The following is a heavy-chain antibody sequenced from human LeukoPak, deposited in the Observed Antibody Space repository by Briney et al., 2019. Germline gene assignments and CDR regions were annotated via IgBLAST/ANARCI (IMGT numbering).Heavy chain of an antibody. CDR1: GFTFSSYE. J-gene: IGHJ4*02. Sequence: GGSLRLXCAASGFTFSSYEMNWVRQAPGKGLEWVSYISYTDNTIYYADSVKGRFTISRDNAKNSLYLQMDSLRVEDTAVYYCARSPGYGDYGHHDYWGQGTLVTVSS. D-gene: IGHD4-17*01. CDR3: ARSPGYGDYGHHDY. V-gene: IGHV3-48*03. CDR2: ISYTDNTI.